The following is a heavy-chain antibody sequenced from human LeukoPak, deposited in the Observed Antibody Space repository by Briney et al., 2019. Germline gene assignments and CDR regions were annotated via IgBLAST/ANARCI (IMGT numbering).Heavy chain of an antibody. Sequence: PGGSLRLSCAASGFTFSSYAMSWVRQAPGKGPEWVSAISGSGGSTYYADSVKGRFTISRDNSKNTLYLQMNSLRAEDTAVYYCAKAGYNWNYLLDYWGQGTLVTVSS. J-gene: IGHJ4*02. D-gene: IGHD1-7*01. CDR3: AKAGYNWNYLLDY. CDR2: ISGSGGST. CDR1: GFTFSSYA. V-gene: IGHV3-23*01.